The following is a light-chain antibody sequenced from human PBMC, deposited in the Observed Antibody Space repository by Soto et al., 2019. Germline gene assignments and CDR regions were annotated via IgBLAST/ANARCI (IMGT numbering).Light chain of an antibody. CDR1: QTISSW. CDR2: KAS. Sequence: DIQMTQSPSSVSASVGDRITITCRASQTISSWLAWYQQKPGKAPKLLIYKASTLKSGVPSRFSGSGSGTEFTLTISSLQPDDFATYYCQQYQTYATFGQGTRLEIK. V-gene: IGKV1-5*03. J-gene: IGKJ5*01. CDR3: QQYQTYAT.